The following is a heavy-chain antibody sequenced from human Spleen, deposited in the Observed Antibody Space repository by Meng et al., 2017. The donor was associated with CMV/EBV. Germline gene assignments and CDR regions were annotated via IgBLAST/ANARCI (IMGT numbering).Heavy chain of an antibody. Sequence: ASVKVSCKASGYTFTSYGIRWVRQAPGQGLEWMGWINPNSGGTNYAQKFQGRVTMTGDTSITTAYMELRSLRSDDTAVYYCAMYYSSSDYYYYGMDVWGQGTTVTVSS. D-gene: IGHD6-6*01. J-gene: IGHJ6*02. V-gene: IGHV1-2*02. CDR3: AMYYSSSDYYYYGMDV. CDR2: INPNSGGT. CDR1: GYTFTSYG.